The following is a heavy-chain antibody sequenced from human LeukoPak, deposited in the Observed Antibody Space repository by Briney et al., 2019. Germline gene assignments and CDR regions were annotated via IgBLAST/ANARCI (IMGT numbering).Heavy chain of an antibody. CDR2: VNPNSGNT. CDR1: GYTFTSYD. D-gene: IGHD3-22*01. V-gene: IGHV1-8*01. Sequence: GASVKVSCKASGYTFTSYDINWVRQATGQGLEWMGWVNPNSGNTGYAQKFQGRVTMTRNTSISTAYMELSSLRSEDTAVYYCARASSGYRDFDYYYGMDVWGQGTTVTVSS. J-gene: IGHJ6*02. CDR3: ARASSGYRDFDYYYGMDV.